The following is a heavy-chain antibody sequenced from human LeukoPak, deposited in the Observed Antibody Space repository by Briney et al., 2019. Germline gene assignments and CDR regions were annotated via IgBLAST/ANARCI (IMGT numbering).Heavy chain of an antibody. D-gene: IGHD6-6*01. Sequence: SETLSLTCTVFGGSISSYYWSWIRQPAGKGLEWIGRIYTSGSTNYNPSLKSRVTMSVDTSKNQFSLKLSSVTAADTAVYYCASLTSSIAAWGDAFDIWGQGTMVTVSS. CDR1: GGSISSYY. J-gene: IGHJ3*02. CDR2: IYTSGST. CDR3: ASLTSSIAAWGDAFDI. V-gene: IGHV4-4*07.